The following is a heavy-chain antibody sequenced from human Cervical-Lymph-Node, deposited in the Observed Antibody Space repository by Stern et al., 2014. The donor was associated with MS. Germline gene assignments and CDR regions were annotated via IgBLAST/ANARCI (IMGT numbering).Heavy chain of an antibody. J-gene: IGHJ4*02. CDR3: ARGGAVAAFLFY. CDR1: GFTFSSYS. Sequence: EVQLEESGGGLVKPGGSLRLSCAASGFTFSSYSMNWVRQAPGKGLEWVSSISSSSSYIYYADSVKGRFTISRDNAKNSLYLQMNSLRAEDTAVYYCARGGAVAAFLFYWGQGTLVTVSS. V-gene: IGHV3-21*01. CDR2: ISSSSSYI. D-gene: IGHD6-19*01.